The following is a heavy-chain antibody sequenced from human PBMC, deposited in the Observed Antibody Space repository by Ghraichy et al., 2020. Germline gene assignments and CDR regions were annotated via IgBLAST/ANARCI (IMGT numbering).Heavy chain of an antibody. J-gene: IGHJ4*02. D-gene: IGHD6-13*01. Sequence: GESLNISCAASGFTVSTNYMTWLRQAPGKGLEWVSVIYNDGSTYYADSVKGRFTISRDNSKNTLYLQMNSLRAEDTAVYYCAREGAGGDYWGQGTLVTVSS. CDR3: AREGAGGDY. CDR2: IYNDGST. V-gene: IGHV3-66*01. CDR1: GFTVSTNY.